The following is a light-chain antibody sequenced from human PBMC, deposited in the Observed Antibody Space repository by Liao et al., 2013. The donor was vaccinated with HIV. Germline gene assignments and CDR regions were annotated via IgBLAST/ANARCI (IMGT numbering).Light chain of an antibody. CDR1: NIGSKS. CDR3: QVWDSSSNSYV. Sequence: SYELTQPPSVSVAPGKTARITCGGNNIGSKSVQWYQQKPGQAPVLVIYYDSDRPSGIPERFSGSNSGNTATLTISGVEAGDEANYYCQVWDSSSNSYVFGTGTKVTVL. V-gene: IGLV3-21*04. J-gene: IGLJ1*01. CDR2: YDS.